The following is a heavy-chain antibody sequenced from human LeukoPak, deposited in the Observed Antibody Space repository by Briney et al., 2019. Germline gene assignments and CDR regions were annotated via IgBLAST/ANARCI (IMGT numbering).Heavy chain of an antibody. CDR2: IYYSGSS. J-gene: IGHJ4*02. V-gene: IGHV4-39*01. CDR1: GASISSSSDY. Sequence: PSETLSLTCSVSGASISSSSDYWDWIRQPPGKRLEWIGRIYYSGSSYYNPSLKSRVTISVNTSNNQFSLKLSSVTAADTAVYYCARYISSVGYFDSWGQGTLVTVSS. CDR3: ARYISSVGYFDS. D-gene: IGHD6-6*01.